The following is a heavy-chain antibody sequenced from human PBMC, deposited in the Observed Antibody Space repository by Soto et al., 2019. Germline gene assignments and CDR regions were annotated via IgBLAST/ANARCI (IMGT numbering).Heavy chain of an antibody. CDR1: GDSVSSNSVA. CDR2: TYYRSKWYN. CDR3: ARGRFNAFGI. V-gene: IGHV6-1*01. J-gene: IGHJ3*02. Sequence: QVPLQQSGPGLVKPSQTLSLTCAISGDSVSSNSVAWNWIRQSPSRGLEWLGRTYYRSKWYNDYGVTVKGRITINPDTSKHQFSLQLNSVTPEDTAVYYCARGRFNAFGIWGQGTMVTVSS. D-gene: IGHD3-3*01.